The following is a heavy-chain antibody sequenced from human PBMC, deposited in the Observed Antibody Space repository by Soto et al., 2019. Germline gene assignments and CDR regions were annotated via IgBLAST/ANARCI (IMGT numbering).Heavy chain of an antibody. CDR2: INHSGST. CDR3: ARARKGSGSDYYYHYGMDV. D-gene: IGHD3-3*01. V-gene: IGHV4-31*03. Sequence: SETLSLTCTVSGGSISSGGYYWSWIRQHPGKGLEWIGYINHSGSTNYNPSLKSRVTISVHTSKNQFSLKLSSVTAADTAVYYCARARKGSGSDYYYHYGMDVWGKGTTVTVSS. J-gene: IGHJ6*04. CDR1: GGSISSGGYY.